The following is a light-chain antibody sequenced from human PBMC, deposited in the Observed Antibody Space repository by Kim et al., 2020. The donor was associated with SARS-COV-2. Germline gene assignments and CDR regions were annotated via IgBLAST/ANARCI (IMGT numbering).Light chain of an antibody. Sequence: LSPGEPAPLSCRASQSLASNYLAWYQQKPGQAPRLLIFDASTRATGISDRFSGSGSGTDFTLTISRLEPEDFAVYYCQQYGTSPCTFGQGTKVEI. CDR2: DAS. J-gene: IGKJ2*02. CDR1: QSLASNY. V-gene: IGKV3-20*01. CDR3: QQYGTSPCT.